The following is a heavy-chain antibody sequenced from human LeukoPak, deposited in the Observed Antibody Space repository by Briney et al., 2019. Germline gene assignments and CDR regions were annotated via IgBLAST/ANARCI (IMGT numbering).Heavy chain of an antibody. D-gene: IGHD4-17*01. CDR3: AMHDYGDYVLLDY. V-gene: IGHV3-11*01. J-gene: IGHJ4*02. CDR1: GINFSDYY. Sequence: GGSLRLSCAASGINFSDYYMSWIRQAPGKGLEWVSYISSSGSTIYYADSVKGRFTISRDNAKNSLYLQMNSLRAEDTAVYYCAMHDYGDYVLLDYWGQGTLVTVSS. CDR2: ISSSGSTI.